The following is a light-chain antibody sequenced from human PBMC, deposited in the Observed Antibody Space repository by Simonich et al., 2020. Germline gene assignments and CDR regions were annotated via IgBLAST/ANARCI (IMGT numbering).Light chain of an antibody. CDR3: CSYAGSRWV. Sequence: QSALTQPRSVSGSPGQSVTISCTGTSSDVGGYNYVSWSQQHPGKAPKLMIYDFRKRPSGVPDRFSGSKAGNTASLTISGLQAEDEADYYCCSYAGSRWVFGGGTKLTVL. J-gene: IGLJ3*02. CDR2: DFR. CDR1: SSDVGGYNY. V-gene: IGLV2-11*01.